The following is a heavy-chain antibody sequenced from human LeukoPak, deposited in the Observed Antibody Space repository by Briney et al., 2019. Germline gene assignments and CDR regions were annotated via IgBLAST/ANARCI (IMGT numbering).Heavy chain of an antibody. CDR1: GFTFSSYA. D-gene: IGHD3-9*01. CDR3: AKDFGILTGYPPGY. V-gene: IGHV3-23*01. J-gene: IGHJ4*02. CDR2: ISGSGGST. Sequence: GGPRRLSCAASGFTFSSYAMSWVRQAPGKGLEWVSAISGSGGSTYYADSVKGRFTISRDNSKNTLYLQMNSLRAEDTAVYYCAKDFGILTGYPPGYWGQGTLVTVSS.